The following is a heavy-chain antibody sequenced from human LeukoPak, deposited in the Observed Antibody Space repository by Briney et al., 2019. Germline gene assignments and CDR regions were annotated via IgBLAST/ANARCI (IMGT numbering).Heavy chain of an antibody. CDR2: IIPIFGTA. D-gene: IGHD3-3*01. Sequence: SVKVSCKASGGTFSSYAISWVRQAPGQGLEWMGGIIPIFGTANYAQKFQGRVTITADESTSTAYMELSSLRSEDTAVYYCARVTLYDFWSGYYNWVDPCGQGTLVTVSS. CDR1: GGTFSSYA. V-gene: IGHV1-69*01. CDR3: ARVTLYDFWSGYYNWVDP. J-gene: IGHJ5*02.